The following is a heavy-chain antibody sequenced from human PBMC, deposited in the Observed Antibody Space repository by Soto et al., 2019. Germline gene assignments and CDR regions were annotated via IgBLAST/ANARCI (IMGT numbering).Heavy chain of an antibody. V-gene: IGHV1-46*01. CDR3: ARGDSEWSSDH. Sequence: ASVKVSCKASGYTFTSYYMHWVRQAPGQGLEWMGRINPSGGSTSYAQKFQGRVTMTTDTSTSTAYMELRSLRSDDTAVYYCARGDSEWSSDHWGQGTPVTVSS. CDR2: INPSGGST. CDR1: GYTFTSYY. J-gene: IGHJ4*02. D-gene: IGHD3-3*01.